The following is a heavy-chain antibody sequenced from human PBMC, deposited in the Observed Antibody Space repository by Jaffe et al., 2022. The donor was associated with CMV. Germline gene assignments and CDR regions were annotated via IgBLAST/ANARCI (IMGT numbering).Heavy chain of an antibody. CDR1: GFTFSSYA. CDR2: ISGSGGST. Sequence: EVQLLESGGGLVQPGGSLRLSCAASGFTFSSYAMSWVRQAPGKGLEWVSAISGSGGSTYYADSVKGRFTISRDNSKNTLYLQMNSLRAEDTAVYYCAKDGGTPHYYYYGMDVWGQGTTVTVSS. J-gene: IGHJ6*02. V-gene: IGHV3-23*01. D-gene: IGHD1-1*01. CDR3: AKDGGTPHYYYYGMDV.